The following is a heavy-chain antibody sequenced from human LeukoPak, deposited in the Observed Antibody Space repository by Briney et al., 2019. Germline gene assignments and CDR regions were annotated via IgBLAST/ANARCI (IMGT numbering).Heavy chain of an antibody. CDR3: ARLYSGSYIY. V-gene: IGHV4-34*01. Sequence: SETLSLTCAVYGGSFSGYYWSWIRQPPGKGLEWIGEISHSGSTNYNPSLKSRVTISVDTSKNQFSLKLSSVTAADTAVYYCARLYSGSYIYWGQGTLVTVSS. CDR1: GGSFSGYY. D-gene: IGHD1-26*01. CDR2: ISHSGST. J-gene: IGHJ4*02.